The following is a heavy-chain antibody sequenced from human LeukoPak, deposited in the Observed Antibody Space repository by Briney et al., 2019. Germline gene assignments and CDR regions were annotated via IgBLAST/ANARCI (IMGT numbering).Heavy chain of an antibody. D-gene: IGHD3-22*01. CDR2: ISSSGSII. CDR1: GFTFSSYE. J-gene: IGHJ4*02. V-gene: IGHV3-48*03. Sequence: GGSLRLSCAASGFTFSSYEMNWVRQAPGKGLEWVSYISSSGSIIYYADSVKGRFTISRDNAKNSLYLQMNSLRAEDTAVYYCARETYYYDSSGYYYSRGKDYWGQGTLVTVSS. CDR3: ARETYYYDSSGYYYSRGKDY.